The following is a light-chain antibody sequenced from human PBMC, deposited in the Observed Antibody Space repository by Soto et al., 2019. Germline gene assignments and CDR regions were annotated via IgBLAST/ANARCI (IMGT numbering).Light chain of an antibody. Sequence: ETVMTQSPATLSVSPGERATLSCRASHSVSSNLAWYQQKPGQAPRLLIYGASTSATGIPARFSGSGSGTEFTLTISSLQSEDFAVYYCQQYNNWPSWTFGQGTKVVIK. V-gene: IGKV3-15*01. CDR1: HSVSSN. J-gene: IGKJ1*01. CDR2: GAS. CDR3: QQYNNWPSWT.